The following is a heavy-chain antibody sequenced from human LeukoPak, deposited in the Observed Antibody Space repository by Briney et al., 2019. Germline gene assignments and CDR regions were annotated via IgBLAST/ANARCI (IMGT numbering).Heavy chain of an antibody. Sequence: ASVKVSCKASGYTFTGYYMHWVRQAPGQGLEWMGWIDPNRGGTNYAQKFQDRVTMTRDTSISTAYMELSRLRSDDTAVYYCARDPSVNYYMDVWGKGTTVTISS. CDR2: IDPNRGGT. D-gene: IGHD4-17*01. CDR3: ARDPSVNYYMDV. J-gene: IGHJ6*03. V-gene: IGHV1-2*02. CDR1: GYTFTGYY.